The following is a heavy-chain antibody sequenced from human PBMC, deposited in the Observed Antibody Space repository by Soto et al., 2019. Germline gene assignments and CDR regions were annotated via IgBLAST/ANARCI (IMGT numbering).Heavy chain of an antibody. CDR1: GGYFSGYY. CDR3: ARFSHEGWGYYVDDHAYLI. Sequence: SEPLSLTCAIYGGYFSGYYWSWIRQPPGKGLEWIGEINHSGSTNYNPSLKSRVTISVDTSKNQFSLKLSSVTAADTAVYYCARFSHEGWGYYVDDHAYLIWVQGTMVTDSS. D-gene: IGHD3-22*01. J-gene: IGHJ3*02. CDR2: INHSGST. V-gene: IGHV4-34*01.